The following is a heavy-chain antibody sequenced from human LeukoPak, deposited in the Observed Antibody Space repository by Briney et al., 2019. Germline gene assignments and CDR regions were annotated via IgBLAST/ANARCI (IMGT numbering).Heavy chain of an antibody. J-gene: IGHJ6*02. CDR3: AKDRRLGQYGMDV. CDR2: ISYDGSNK. Sequence: AGGSLRLSCAASGFTFSSYGMHWVRQAPGKGLERVAVISYDGSNKYYADSVKGRFTISRDNSKNTLYLQMNNLRAEDTAVYYCAKDRRLGQYGMDVWGQGTTVTVSS. CDR1: GFTFSSYG. V-gene: IGHV3-30*18. D-gene: IGHD3-16*01.